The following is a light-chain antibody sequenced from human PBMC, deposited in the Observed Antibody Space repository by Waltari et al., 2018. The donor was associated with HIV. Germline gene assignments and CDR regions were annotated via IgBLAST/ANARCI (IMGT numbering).Light chain of an antibody. Sequence: QSSLTPPASVSRSPGQSLTISCTGTSSDVCVDTYVSWYHQHPGKAPKLMIYAVSKRPSGVSNRFSGSKSGNTASVTISGLQAEDEADYYCSSYTSSRSYVFGTGTRVTV. CDR2: AVS. CDR3: SSYTSSRSYV. J-gene: IGLJ1*01. V-gene: IGLV2-14*03. CDR1: SSDVCVDTY.